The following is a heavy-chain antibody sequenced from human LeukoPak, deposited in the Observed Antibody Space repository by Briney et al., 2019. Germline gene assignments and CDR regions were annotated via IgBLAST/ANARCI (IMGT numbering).Heavy chain of an antibody. CDR2: ISYDGSNK. CDR1: GFTFRTYA. CDR3: ARDRDPIIAVAGTLDY. Sequence: GGSLRLSCAASGFTFRTYAMHWVRQAPGKGLEWVAVISYDGSNKYYADSVKGRFTISRDNSKNTLYLQMNSLRAEDTAVYYCARDRDPIIAVAGTLDYWGQGTLVTVSS. D-gene: IGHD6-19*01. J-gene: IGHJ4*02. V-gene: IGHV3-30-3*01.